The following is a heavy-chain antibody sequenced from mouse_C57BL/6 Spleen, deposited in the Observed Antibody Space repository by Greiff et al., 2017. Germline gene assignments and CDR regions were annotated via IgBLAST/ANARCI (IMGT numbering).Heavy chain of an antibody. Sequence: QVQLQQPGAELVKPGASVKMSCKASGYTFTSYWITWVKQRPGQGLEWIGDIYPGSGSTNYNEKFKSKATLTVDTSSSTAYMQLSSLTSEDSAVYYCARAFYGSRSSYAMDYWGQGTSVTVSS. CDR1: GYTFTSYW. V-gene: IGHV1-55*01. D-gene: IGHD1-1*01. CDR3: ARAFYGSRSSYAMDY. J-gene: IGHJ4*01. CDR2: IYPGSGST.